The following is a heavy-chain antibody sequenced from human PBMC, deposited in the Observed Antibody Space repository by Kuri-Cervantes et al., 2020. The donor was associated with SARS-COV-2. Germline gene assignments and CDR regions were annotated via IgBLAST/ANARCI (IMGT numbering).Heavy chain of an antibody. CDR2: IYYSGST. Sequence: SETLSLTCTVSGGSISSGDYYWSWIRQPPGKGLEWIGYIYYSGSTYYNPSLKSRVTISVDTSKNRFSLKLSSVTAADTAVYYCARGHYGSGSYYSAPFDYWGQGTLVTVSS. J-gene: IGHJ4*02. CDR3: ARGHYGSGSYYSAPFDY. V-gene: IGHV4-30-4*02. D-gene: IGHD3-10*01. CDR1: GGSISSGDYY.